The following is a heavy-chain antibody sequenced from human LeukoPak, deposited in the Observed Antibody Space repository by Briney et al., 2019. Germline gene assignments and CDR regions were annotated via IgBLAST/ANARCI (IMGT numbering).Heavy chain of an antibody. CDR2: INPNSGGT. J-gene: IGHJ4*02. CDR1: GYTFTSYG. CDR3: ASKVGATFGFDY. Sequence: ASVKVSCKASGYTFTSYGISWVRQAPGQGLEWMGWINPNSGGTNYAQKFQGRVTMTRDTSISTAYMELSRLRSDDTAVYYCASKVGATFGFDYWGQGTLVTVSS. V-gene: IGHV1-2*02. D-gene: IGHD1-26*01.